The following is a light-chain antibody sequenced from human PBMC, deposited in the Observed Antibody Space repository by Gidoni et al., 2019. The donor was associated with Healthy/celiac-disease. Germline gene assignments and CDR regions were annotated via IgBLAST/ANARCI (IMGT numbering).Light chain of an antibody. Sequence: EIVLTQSPATLSLSPGERATLSCRASQSVSSYLAWYQQKPGQAPRLLIYDASNRATGIPARFSGSGSGTDFTLTISSLEPEDFAVYYCQQRSNWPPKGTFGPXTKVDIK. CDR2: DAS. J-gene: IGKJ3*01. V-gene: IGKV3-11*01. CDR1: QSVSSY. CDR3: QQRSNWPPKGT.